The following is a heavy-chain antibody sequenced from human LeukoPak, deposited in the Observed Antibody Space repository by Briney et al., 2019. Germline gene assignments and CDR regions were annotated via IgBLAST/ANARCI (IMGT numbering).Heavy chain of an antibody. V-gene: IGHV4-39*01. CDR2: IHIGGTT. D-gene: IGHD3-22*01. CDR3: ARLRSPDITMIVGPFDI. Sequence: SETLSLTSTVSGGSINNRNHYWGWIRQPPGKGLEWIGSIHIGGTTYQNPSLKSRLTISVDTSKNQFSLKVTSVTAADTAVYYCARLRSPDITMIVGPFDIWGQGTM. J-gene: IGHJ3*02. CDR1: GGSINNRNHY.